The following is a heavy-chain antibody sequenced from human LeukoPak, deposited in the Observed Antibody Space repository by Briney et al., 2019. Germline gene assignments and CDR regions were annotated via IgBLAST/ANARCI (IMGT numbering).Heavy chain of an antibody. CDR2: ISSSSSSI. Sequence: GGSLRLSCAASGFTFSSYYMNWVRQAPGKGLEWVSSISSSSSSIYYADSVKGRFTISRDNAKNSLYLQMNSLRAEDTAVYYCARAKVSGYFDWLFGYFDYWGQGTLVTVSS. CDR1: GFTFSSYY. CDR3: ARAKVSGYFDWLFGYFDY. D-gene: IGHD3-9*01. J-gene: IGHJ4*02. V-gene: IGHV3-21*01.